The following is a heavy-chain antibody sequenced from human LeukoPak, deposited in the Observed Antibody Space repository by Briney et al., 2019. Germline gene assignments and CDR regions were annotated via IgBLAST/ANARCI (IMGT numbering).Heavy chain of an antibody. CDR1: GYSFTNYW. V-gene: IGHV5-51*01. CDR2: IHPGDSDT. J-gene: IGHJ4*02. CDR3: ARHRRIVGAEFDY. D-gene: IGHD1-26*01. Sequence: GESLKISCKGSGYSFTNYWIGWVRQMPGKGLEWMGIIHPGDSDTRYSPSFQGQVTISADKSISIAYLQWSSLKASDTAMYYCARHRRIVGAEFDYWGQGTLVTVSS.